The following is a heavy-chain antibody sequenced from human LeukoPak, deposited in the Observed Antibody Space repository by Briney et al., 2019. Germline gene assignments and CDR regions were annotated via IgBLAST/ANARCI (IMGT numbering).Heavy chain of an antibody. CDR2: ISYSGNP. CDR1: GGSISGYY. V-gene: IGHV4-59*01. CDR3: ARHTTYFDILAGYSPFWYFDL. J-gene: IGHJ2*01. Sequence: PSETLSVTCTVSGGSISGYYWSWIRQPPGKGLEWIGYISYSGNPNYNPYLKSRVTISVDTSKNQFSLKLSSVTAADTAVYYCARHTTYFDILAGYSPFWYFDLWGRGTLVTVSS. D-gene: IGHD3-9*01.